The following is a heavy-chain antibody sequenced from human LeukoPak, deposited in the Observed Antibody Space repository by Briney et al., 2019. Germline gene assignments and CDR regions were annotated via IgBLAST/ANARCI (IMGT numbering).Heavy chain of an antibody. V-gene: IGHV4-59*08. D-gene: IGHD2-21*02. CDR2: IYYSGST. J-gene: IGHJ3*02. Sequence: PSETLSLTCTVSGGPISSYYWSWIRQPPGEGLEWIGYIYYSGSTNYNPSLKSRVTISVDTSKNQFSLKLSSVTAADTAVYYCARQGCGGDCYSASFDIWGQGTMVTVSS. CDR1: GGPISSYY. CDR3: ARQGCGGDCYSASFDI.